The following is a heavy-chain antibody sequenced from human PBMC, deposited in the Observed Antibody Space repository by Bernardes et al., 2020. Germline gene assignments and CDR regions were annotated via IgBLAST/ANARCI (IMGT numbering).Heavy chain of an antibody. CDR1: GYTFTNYF. D-gene: IGHD5-18*01. J-gene: IGHJ4*02. CDR2: IDPSGRGT. CDR3: ARRSEDVRGPANTAVFDL. V-gene: IGHV1-46*01. Sequence: ASVKVSCKASGYTFTNYFLHWVRQAPGQGLDWMGVIDPSGRGTSFAQKFQGRVSMTTDTSTTTVYMELNSLRSEDTAVYYCARRSEDVRGPANTAVFDLWGQGTLVTVSS.